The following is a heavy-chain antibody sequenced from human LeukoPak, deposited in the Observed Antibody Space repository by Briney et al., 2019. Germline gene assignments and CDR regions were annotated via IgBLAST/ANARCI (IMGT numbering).Heavy chain of an antibody. Sequence: SETLSLTCTVSGVSISSSNSYWGWIRQPPGKGLEWIGSIYYSGNTYYNASLKIQVSISIDTSKNQFSLRLTSVTAADTAVYYCARQTGSGLFILPGGQGTLVTVSS. CDR2: IYYSGNT. CDR3: ARQTGSGLFILP. CDR1: GVSISSSNSY. V-gene: IGHV4-39*01. J-gene: IGHJ4*02. D-gene: IGHD3/OR15-3a*01.